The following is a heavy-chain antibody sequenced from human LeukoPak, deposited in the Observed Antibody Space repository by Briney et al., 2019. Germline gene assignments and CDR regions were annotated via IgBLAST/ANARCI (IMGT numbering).Heavy chain of an antibody. CDR2: IKQGGGEK. V-gene: IGHV3-7*01. CDR1: GFTLSNRW. J-gene: IGHJ5*02. CDR3: ARDPFDH. Sequence: GGSLRLSCEASGFTLSNRWMTRVRQAPGKGLEWVATIKQGGGEKFYVDSVRGRFTISEDSAKNSLYLQMNSLRADDTAVYYCARDPFDHWGQGTLVTVSS.